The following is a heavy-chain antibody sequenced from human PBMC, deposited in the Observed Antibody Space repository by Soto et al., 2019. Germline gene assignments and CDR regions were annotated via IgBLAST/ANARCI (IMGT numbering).Heavy chain of an antibody. CDR2: INAGNGNT. V-gene: IGHV1-3*01. CDR3: ARGPGGPDGPGDY. CDR1: GYTFTSYA. Sequence: QVQLVQSGAEVKKPGASVKVSCKASGYTFTSYAMHWVRQAPGQRLEWMGWINAGNGNTKYSQRFQGRVTITRDTYGSTVYMELSSLRSEDTAVYYCARGPGGPDGPGDYWGQGTLVTVSS. D-gene: IGHD2-15*01. J-gene: IGHJ4*02.